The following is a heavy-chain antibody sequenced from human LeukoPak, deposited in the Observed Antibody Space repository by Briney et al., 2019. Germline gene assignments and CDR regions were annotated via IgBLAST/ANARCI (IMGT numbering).Heavy chain of an antibody. V-gene: IGHV3-30-3*01. Sequence: GGSLRLSCAASGFTFSSYAMHWVRQAPGKGLEWVAVISYDGSNKYYADSVKGRFTISRDNSKNTLYLQMNSLRAEDTAVYYCARRPYYGSGSYYPPGDYYGMDVWGQGTTVTVSS. J-gene: IGHJ6*02. CDR1: GFTFSSYA. CDR3: ARRPYYGSGSYYPPGDYYGMDV. CDR2: ISYDGSNK. D-gene: IGHD3-10*01.